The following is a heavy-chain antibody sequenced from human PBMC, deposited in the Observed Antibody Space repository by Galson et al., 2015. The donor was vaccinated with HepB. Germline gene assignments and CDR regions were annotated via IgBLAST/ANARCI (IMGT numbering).Heavy chain of an antibody. J-gene: IGHJ4*02. CDR2: IPCDGSYK. CDR3: AREGMAGTLDY. D-gene: IGHD6-19*01. V-gene: IGHV3-30-3*01. CDR1: GFTFSSYA. Sequence: SLRLSCAASGFTFSSYAMHWVRQAPGKGLQWVAIIPCDGSYKYYADSVKGRFTISRDNSKNTLYLQMSSLRAEDTAVYYCAREGMAGTLDYWGQGTLITVSS.